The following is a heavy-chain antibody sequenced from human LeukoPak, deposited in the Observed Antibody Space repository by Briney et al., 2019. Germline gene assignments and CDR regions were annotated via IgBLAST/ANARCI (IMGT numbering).Heavy chain of an antibody. CDR1: GGSISSSSYY. Sequence: SETLSLTCTVSGGSISSSSYYWSWIRQPPGKGMEWIGYMHDSGSTNHNPSLKSRVTMSVDTSKNQFSLKLTSVTAADTAVYYCARELHSGSYYFDYWGQGILVTVSS. CDR3: ARELHSGSYYFDY. J-gene: IGHJ4*02. V-gene: IGHV4-61*01. CDR2: MHDSGST. D-gene: IGHD1-26*01.